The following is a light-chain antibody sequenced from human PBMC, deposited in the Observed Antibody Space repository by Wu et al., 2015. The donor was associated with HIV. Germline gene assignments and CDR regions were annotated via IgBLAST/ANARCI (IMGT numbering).Light chain of an antibody. V-gene: IGKV3-15*01. CDR2: GTS. J-gene: IGKJ2*03. CDR3: QQYNNWSPYS. CDR1: QSVGSD. Sequence: EIVMTQSPATLSVSPGERATLSCRASQSVGSDLAWYQQRPGQAPRLLMYGTSTRAAGIPARFSGSGSGTEFTLTISSLQSEDFAVYYCQQYNNWSPYSFGQGTKLEIK.